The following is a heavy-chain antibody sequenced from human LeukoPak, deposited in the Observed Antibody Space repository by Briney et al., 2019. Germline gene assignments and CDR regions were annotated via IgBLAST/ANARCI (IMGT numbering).Heavy chain of an antibody. Sequence: GGSLRLSCAASGFTFSSYWMHWVRQAPGKGPEWVSRINSDGSSTSYADSVKGRFTISRDNAKNSLYLQMNSLRAEDTAVYYCARDSTLTAFDYWGQGTLVTVSS. CDR1: GFTFSSYW. V-gene: IGHV3-74*01. J-gene: IGHJ4*02. CDR2: INSDGSST. D-gene: IGHD2-21*02. CDR3: ARDSTLTAFDY.